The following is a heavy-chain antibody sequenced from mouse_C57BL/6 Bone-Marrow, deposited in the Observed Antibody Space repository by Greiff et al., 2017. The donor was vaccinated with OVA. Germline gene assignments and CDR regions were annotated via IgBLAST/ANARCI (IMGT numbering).Heavy chain of an antibody. CDR2: IRNKANGYTT. CDR1: GFTFTDYY. CDR3: ARYRGSSYFFDY. Sequence: DVMLVESGGGLVQPGGSLSLSCAASGFTFTDYYMSWVRQPPGKALEWLGFIRNKANGYTTEYSASVKGRFTISRDNSQSILYLQMNALRAEDSATYYCARYRGSSYFFDYWGQGTTLTVSS. V-gene: IGHV7-3*01. J-gene: IGHJ2*01. D-gene: IGHD1-1*01.